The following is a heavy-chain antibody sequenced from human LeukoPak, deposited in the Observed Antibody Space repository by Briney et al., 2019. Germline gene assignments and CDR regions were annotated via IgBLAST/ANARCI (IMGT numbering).Heavy chain of an antibody. J-gene: IGHJ4*02. Sequence: GGSLRLSCAASGFTFNNYGMHWVRQAPGKGLEWVSFIRYGGSDKNYADSVKGRFTISRDNSKNTLYLQMNSLRTEDTGVYYCAKDSDWNYIDYWGQGTLVTVSS. V-gene: IGHV3-30*02. CDR1: GFTFNNYG. D-gene: IGHD1-1*01. CDR3: AKDSDWNYIDY. CDR2: IRYGGSDK.